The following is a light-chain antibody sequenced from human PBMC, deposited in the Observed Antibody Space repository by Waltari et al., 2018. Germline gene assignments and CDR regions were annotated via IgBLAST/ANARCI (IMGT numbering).Light chain of an antibody. J-gene: IGKJ4*01. V-gene: IGKV2-30*01. CDR3: MQATHWPALT. CDR2: KVS. CDR1: SLITSDGNTF. Sequence: SLITSDGNTFLDWFHQRQGESPRRLIYKVSNRDPGVPDRFSGSGSGTDVTRKISRVEAEDVRVYYCMQATHWPALTFGGGTKVEIK.